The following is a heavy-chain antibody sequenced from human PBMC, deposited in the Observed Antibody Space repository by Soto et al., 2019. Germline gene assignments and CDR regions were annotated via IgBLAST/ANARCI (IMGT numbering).Heavy chain of an antibody. D-gene: IGHD3-10*01. CDR1: GGSISSGGYY. J-gene: IGHJ5*02. Sequence: SETLSLTCTVSGGSISSGGYYWSWIRQHPGKGLEWIGYIYYSGSTYYNPSLKSRVTISVDTSKNQFSLKLSSVTAADTAVYYCARTYYYGSGSYFDPWGQGTLVTVSS. CDR2: IYYSGST. CDR3: ARTYYYGSGSYFDP. V-gene: IGHV4-31*03.